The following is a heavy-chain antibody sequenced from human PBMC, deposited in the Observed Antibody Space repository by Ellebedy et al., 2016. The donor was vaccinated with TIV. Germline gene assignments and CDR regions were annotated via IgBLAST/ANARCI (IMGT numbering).Heavy chain of an antibody. CDR1: GFSFSSYW. CDR2: ITTDVTNT. D-gene: IGHD3-10*01. V-gene: IGHV3-74*01. Sequence: GESLKISCEASGFSFSSYWMHWVRQGKGLVWVSRITTDVTNTAYADSVKARFTLSRDNARNTVYLQMNSLTADDMAVYFCARDGGSGTPFDYWGQGTLVTVSS. CDR3: ARDGGSGTPFDY. J-gene: IGHJ4*02.